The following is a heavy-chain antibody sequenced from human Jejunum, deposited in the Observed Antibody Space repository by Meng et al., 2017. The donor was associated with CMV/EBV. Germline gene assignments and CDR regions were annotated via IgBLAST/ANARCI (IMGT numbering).Heavy chain of an antibody. CDR3: ARALYSSSWFDY. Sequence: QVQLVESXXGVVQPGXSLRLSCAASGFTFSSYAMHWVRQAPGKGLEWVAVISYDGSNKYYADSVKGRFTISRDNSKNTLYLQMNSLRAEDTAVYYCARALYSSSWFDYWGQGTLVTVSS. V-gene: IGHV3-30-3*01. CDR2: ISYDGSNK. CDR1: GFTFSSYA. D-gene: IGHD6-13*01. J-gene: IGHJ4*02.